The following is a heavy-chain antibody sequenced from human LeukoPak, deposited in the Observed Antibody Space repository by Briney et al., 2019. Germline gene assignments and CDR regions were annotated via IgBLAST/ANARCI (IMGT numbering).Heavy chain of an antibody. CDR1: GFTFSSYG. V-gene: IGHV3-23*01. J-gene: IGHJ6*03. Sequence: PGGSLRLSCAASGFTFSSYGMSWVRQAPGKGLEWVSAISGSGGSTYYADAVKGRFTISRDNSKNTLYLQMNSLRAEDTAVYYCAKGPLSYYYYYYMDVWGKGTTVTISS. CDR2: ISGSGGST. CDR3: AKGPLSYYYYYYMDV.